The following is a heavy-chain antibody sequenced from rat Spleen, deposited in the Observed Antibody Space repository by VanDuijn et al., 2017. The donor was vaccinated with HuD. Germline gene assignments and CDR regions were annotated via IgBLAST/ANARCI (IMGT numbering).Heavy chain of an antibody. CDR1: GFTFSNYG. CDR2: ISYDGSST. J-gene: IGHJ2*01. Sequence: EVQLVESGGGLVQPGRSLKLSCAASGFTFSNYGMAWVRQAPTKGLEWVATISYDGSSTYYRDSVKGRFTISRDNAKSTLYLQMDSLRSEDTATYYCTRTGTFDYWGQGVMVTVSS. D-gene: IGHD5-1*01. CDR3: TRTGTFDY. V-gene: IGHV5-29*01.